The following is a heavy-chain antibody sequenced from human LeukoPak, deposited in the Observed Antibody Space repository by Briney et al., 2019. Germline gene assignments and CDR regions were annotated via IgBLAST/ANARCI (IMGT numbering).Heavy chain of an antibody. J-gene: IGHJ4*02. CDR2: INPNSGGT. CDR1: GYTFTGYY. D-gene: IGHD3-10*01. CDR3: ARTYGSGSPFDY. Sequence: ASVKVSCKASGYTFTGYYMHWVRQAPGQGLEWMGRINPNSGGTNYAQKFQGRVTITADKSTSTAYMELSSLRSEDTAVYYCARTYGSGSPFDYWGQGTLVTVSS. V-gene: IGHV1-2*06.